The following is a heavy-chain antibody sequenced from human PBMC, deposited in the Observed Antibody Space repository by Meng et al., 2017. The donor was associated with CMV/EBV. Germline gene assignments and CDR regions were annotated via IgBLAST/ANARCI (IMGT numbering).Heavy chain of an antibody. CDR3: ARSFGVVIATYFDY. D-gene: IGHD2-21*01. V-gene: IGHV2-70*20. J-gene: IGHJ4*02. Sequence: FGPTLVNPTQTFTLTRTFSGFSLSTSGMCVSWVRQPPGKALEWLALIDWDDDKYYSTSLKTRLTIPKDTSKNQVVLTMTNMDPVDTATYYCARSFGVVIATYFDYWGQGTLVTVSS. CDR1: GFSLSTSGMC. CDR2: IDWDDDK.